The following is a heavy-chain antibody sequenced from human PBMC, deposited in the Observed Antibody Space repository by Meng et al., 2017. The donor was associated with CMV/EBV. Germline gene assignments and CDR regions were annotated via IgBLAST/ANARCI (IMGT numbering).Heavy chain of an antibody. D-gene: IGHD3-3*01. V-gene: IGHV1-3*01. Sequence: QVQLVQSGAEVKKPGASVTVSCTASGYTFTGYGIHWVRQAPGQRLEWMGWINAGDGNRKYSQKFQDRVTITRDTSASTAYMELSSLRSEDTAVYYCARGNGVAHDYWGQGTLVTVSS. CDR3: ARGNGVAHDY. CDR2: INAGDGNR. CDR1: GYTFTGYG. J-gene: IGHJ4*02.